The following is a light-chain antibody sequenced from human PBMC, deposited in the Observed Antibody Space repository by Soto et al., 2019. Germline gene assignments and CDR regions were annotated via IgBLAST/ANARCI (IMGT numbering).Light chain of an antibody. V-gene: IGKV4-1*01. CDR2: WAS. Sequence: DIVMTQSPDPLAVSLGERATINCKSSQSVLYSSNNKNYLAWYQQKSGQSPKLLIHWASTRESGVPDRFSGSGSGTDFTLTISSLQAEDVAVYYCQQYYSTPYTFGQGTKLEIK. CDR3: QQYYSTPYT. CDR1: QSVLYSSNNKNY. J-gene: IGKJ2*01.